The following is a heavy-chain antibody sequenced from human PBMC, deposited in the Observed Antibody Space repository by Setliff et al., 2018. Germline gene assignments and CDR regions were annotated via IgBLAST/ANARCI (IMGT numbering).Heavy chain of an antibody. D-gene: IGHD1-26*01. CDR2: FHPYSGHT. CDR3: VRSGKFGMRFWFDQ. V-gene: IGHV1-2*06. Sequence: GASVKVSCKASGYTFNNYFLHWVRQAPGQGLEWMGRFHPYSGHTNYAQNFQGRVTMTMDASITTVYMELSRLTSDDTAFYYCVRSGKFGMRFWFDQWGLGTLVTVSS. J-gene: IGHJ5*02. CDR1: GYTFNNYF.